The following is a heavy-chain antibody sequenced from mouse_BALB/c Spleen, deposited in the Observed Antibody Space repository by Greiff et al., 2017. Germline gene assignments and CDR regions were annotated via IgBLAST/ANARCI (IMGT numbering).Heavy chain of an antibody. Sequence: QVQLKESGAELARPGASVKLSCKASGYTFTSYWMQWVKQRPGQGLEWIGAIYPGDGDTRYTQKFKGKATLTADKSSSTAYMQLSSLASEDSAVYYCARKPYGNDYAMDYWGQGTSVTVSS. J-gene: IGHJ4*01. V-gene: IGHV1-87*01. CDR2: IYPGDGDT. D-gene: IGHD2-1*01. CDR1: GYTFTSYW. CDR3: ARKPYGNDYAMDY.